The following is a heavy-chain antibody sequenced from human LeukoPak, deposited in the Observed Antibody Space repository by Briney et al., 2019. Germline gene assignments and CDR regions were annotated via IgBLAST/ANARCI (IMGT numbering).Heavy chain of an antibody. CDR2: INSDGGST. J-gene: IGHJ4*02. V-gene: IGHV3-74*01. Sequence: PGGSLRLSCAASGFTFSSYWMHWVRQAPGKGLVWVSRINSDGGSTSYADSVKGRFTISRDNAKNTLYLQMNSLRAEDTAVYYCASPVSVAGMADYWGQGTLVTVSS. CDR1: GFTFSSYW. D-gene: IGHD6-19*01. CDR3: ASPVSVAGMADY.